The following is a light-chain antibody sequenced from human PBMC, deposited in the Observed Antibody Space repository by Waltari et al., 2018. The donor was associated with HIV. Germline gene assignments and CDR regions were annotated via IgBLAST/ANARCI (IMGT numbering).Light chain of an antibody. CDR2: WAS. J-gene: IGKJ3*01. Sequence: DIVMTQSPDSLAVSLGERATINCKSRQSVLYNSNNKNYLAWYQQKPGQPPKLLIYWASTRESGVPDRFSGSGSGTDFTLTISSLQAEDVAVYYCQQYYSTPPTFGPGTKVDIK. CDR3: QQYYSTPPT. V-gene: IGKV4-1*01. CDR1: QSVLYNSNNKNY.